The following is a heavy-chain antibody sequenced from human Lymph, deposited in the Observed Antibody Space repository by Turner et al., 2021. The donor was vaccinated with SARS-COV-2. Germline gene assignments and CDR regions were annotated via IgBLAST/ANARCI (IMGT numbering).Heavy chain of an antibody. CDR1: GFTFSSYS. D-gene: IGHD3-10*01. Sequence: EVQLVESGGGLVKPGGSLRLSCAASGFTFSSYSMNWGRQAPGKGMEWVSSISSRGSYIYYADSVKGRFTISRDNAKNSLYLQMNSLRADDTAVYYCAREKLGELFDYWGQGTLVTVSS. CDR3: AREKLGELFDY. V-gene: IGHV3-21*01. J-gene: IGHJ4*02. CDR2: ISSRGSYI.